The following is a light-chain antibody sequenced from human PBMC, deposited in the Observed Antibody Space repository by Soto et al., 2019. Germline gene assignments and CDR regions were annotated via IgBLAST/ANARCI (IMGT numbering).Light chain of an antibody. V-gene: IGKV3-11*01. CDR2: GAS. Sequence: EIVLTQSPATLSLSPGERATLSCRASQSDSSYLAWYQQKPGQAPRLLIYGASSRATGIPDRFSGSGSGTDFTLTISRLEPEDFATYYCQHYNSYSEAFGQGTKVDIK. CDR3: QHYNSYSEA. CDR1: QSDSSY. J-gene: IGKJ1*01.